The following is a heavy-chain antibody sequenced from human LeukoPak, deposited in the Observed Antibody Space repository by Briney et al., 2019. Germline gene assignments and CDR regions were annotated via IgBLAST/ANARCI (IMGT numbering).Heavy chain of an antibody. Sequence: PGGSLRLSCAASGFTFSSYAMSWVRQAPGKGLEWVSAISGSGGSTYYADSVKGRFTISRDNSKNTLCLQMNSLRAEDTAVYYCAKEGQRSSGSYYVYWGQGTLVTVSS. CDR2: ISGSGGST. D-gene: IGHD3-10*01. CDR1: GFTFSSYA. CDR3: AKEGQRSSGSYYVY. V-gene: IGHV3-23*01. J-gene: IGHJ4*02.